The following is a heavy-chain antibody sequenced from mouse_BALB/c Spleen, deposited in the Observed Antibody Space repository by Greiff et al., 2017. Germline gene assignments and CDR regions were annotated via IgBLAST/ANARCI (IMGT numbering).Heavy chain of an antibody. CDR2: IYPSDSYT. CDR3: TRGTPYFDY. D-gene: IGHD2-14*01. CDR1: GYTFTSYW. V-gene: IGHV1-69*02. J-gene: IGHJ2*01. Sequence: VQLQQPGAELVRPGASVKLSCKASGYTFTSYWINWVKQRPGQGLEWIGNIYPSDSYTNYNQKFKDKATLTVDKSSSTAYMQLSSPTSEDSAVYYCTRGTPYFDYWGQGTTLTVSS.